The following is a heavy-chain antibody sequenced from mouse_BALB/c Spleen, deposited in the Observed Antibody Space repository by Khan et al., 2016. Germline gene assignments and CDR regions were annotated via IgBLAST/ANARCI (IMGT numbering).Heavy chain of an antibody. V-gene: IGHV1-87*01. CDR3: ARRGYGYHFDY. D-gene: IGHD2-2*01. Sequence: QIQLVQSGAELARPGASVKLSCKASGYTFTSYWMQWVKQRPGQGLEWIGAIYPGDGDTRYTQKFKGKATLTADKSSSTAYMQLSSLASEDSAVYYCARRGYGYHFDYWGQGTTLTVSS. CDR2: IYPGDGDT. CDR1: GYTFTSYW. J-gene: IGHJ2*01.